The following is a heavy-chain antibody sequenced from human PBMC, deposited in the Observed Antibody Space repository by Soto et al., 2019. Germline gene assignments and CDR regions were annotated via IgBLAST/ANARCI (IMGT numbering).Heavy chain of an antibody. Sequence: EVQLVESGGGLVQPGGSLRLSCAASGFIFSSYWMHWVRQGPGKGLVWVSRINSDGSSTSYADSVKGRFTISRDNAKKTLYLQMNSLRAEDTAVYYCARELPTDIRVGYYYSYGMEVWGQGTTVTVSS. CDR1: GFIFSSYW. V-gene: IGHV3-74*01. J-gene: IGHJ6*02. CDR3: ARELPTDIRVGYYYSYGMEV. CDR2: INSDGSST. D-gene: IGHD1-1*01.